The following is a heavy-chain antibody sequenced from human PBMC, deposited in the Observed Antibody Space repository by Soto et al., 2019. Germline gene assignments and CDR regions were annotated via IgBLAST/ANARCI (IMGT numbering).Heavy chain of an antibody. Sequence: PGGSLRLSCEASGFTFSGFNMHWVSQPTGKGLEWVSTIGTAGDTYYAVSVKGRLTISRDNAKNTLSLQMNSLRAGDTAVYFCARGQEVGAHFFDAWGQGTQVTVSS. CDR3: ARGQEVGAHFFDA. D-gene: IGHD2-15*01. CDR2: IGTAGDT. J-gene: IGHJ4*02. CDR1: GFTFSGFN. V-gene: IGHV3-13*01.